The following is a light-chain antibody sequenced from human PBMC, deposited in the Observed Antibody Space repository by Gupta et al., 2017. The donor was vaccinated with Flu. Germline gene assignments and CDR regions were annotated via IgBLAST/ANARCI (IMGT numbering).Light chain of an antibody. CDR1: TGAGPSGFY. V-gene: IGLV7-43*01. CDR2: TRH. CDR3: QHMSGGAWV. J-gene: IGLJ3*02. Sequence: QTVVPQEPSLTVSPGGTVTLTCASSTGAGPSGFYPHCFPQKPAHPPRSLIFTRHNRASGTPARFSCSTTGAKAALTLAGAEAEDDEYYYCQHMSGGAWVFGGGTKLTVL.